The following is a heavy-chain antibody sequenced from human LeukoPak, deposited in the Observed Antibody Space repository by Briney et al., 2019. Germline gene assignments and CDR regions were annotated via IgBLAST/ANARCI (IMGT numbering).Heavy chain of an antibody. CDR2: FDPEDGET. J-gene: IGHJ5*02. CDR1: GYTLTELS. CDR3: ATMAAEGENWFDP. D-gene: IGHD6-13*01. V-gene: IGHV1-24*01. Sequence: GASVKVSCKVSGYTLTELSMHLVRQAPGKGLEWMGGFDPEDGETIYAQKFQGRVTMTEDTSTDTAYMELSSLRSEDTAVYYCATMAAEGENWFDPWGQGTLVTVSS.